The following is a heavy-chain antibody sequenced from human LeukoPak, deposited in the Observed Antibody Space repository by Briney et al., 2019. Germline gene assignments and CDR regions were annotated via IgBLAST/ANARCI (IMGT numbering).Heavy chain of an antibody. D-gene: IGHD3-22*01. CDR3: AKNDLESRWAMAYRIPSWGYDSSSSLGGVDY. Sequence: GGSLRLSCAASGFTFSSYGMSWVRQAPGKGLEWVSAISGSGGSTYYADSVKGRFTISRDNSKNTLYLQMNSLRAEDTAVYYCAKNDLESRWAMAYRIPSWGYDSSSSLGGVDYWGQGTLVTVSS. CDR1: GFTFSSYG. J-gene: IGHJ4*02. V-gene: IGHV3-23*01. CDR2: ISGSGGST.